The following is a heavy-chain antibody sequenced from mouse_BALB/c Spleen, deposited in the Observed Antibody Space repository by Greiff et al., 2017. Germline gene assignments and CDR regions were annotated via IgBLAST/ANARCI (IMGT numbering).Heavy chain of an antibody. V-gene: IGHV5-6-5*01. Sequence: EVQLVESGGGLVKPGGSLKLSCAASGFTFSSYAMSWVRQTPEKRLEWVASISSGGSPYYQDSVKGRFTISRDNARNILYLQMSSLRSEDTAMYYCARKDYDYDGWYFDVWGAGTTVTVSS. J-gene: IGHJ1*01. CDR3: ARKDYDYDGWYFDV. D-gene: IGHD2-4*01. CDR1: GFTFSSYA. CDR2: ISSGGSP.